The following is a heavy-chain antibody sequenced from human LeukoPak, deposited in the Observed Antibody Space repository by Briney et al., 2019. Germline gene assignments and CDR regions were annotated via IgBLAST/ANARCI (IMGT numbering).Heavy chain of an antibody. D-gene: IGHD3-10*01. CDR2: INHSGST. Sequence: SETLSLTCAVYGGSFSTYTCSWIRQAPGNGLEWLGEINHSGSTSYNPSLKSRITISVDTFKNQFSLQLSSVTAADTAVYYCARGPMIRGINTGPQPFDYWGQGTLVTVSS. CDR1: GGSFSTYT. CDR3: ARGPMIRGINTGPQPFDY. J-gene: IGHJ4*02. V-gene: IGHV4-34*01.